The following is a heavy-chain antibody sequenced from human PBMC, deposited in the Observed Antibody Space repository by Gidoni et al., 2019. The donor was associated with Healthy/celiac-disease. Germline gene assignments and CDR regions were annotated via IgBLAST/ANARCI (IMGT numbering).Heavy chain of an antibody. V-gene: IGHV3-11*06. Sequence: QVQLVESGGGLVKPGGSLRLSCAASGFTFSDYYMSWIRQAPGKGLEWVSYISSSSSYTNYADSVKGRFTISRDNAKNSLYLQMNSLRAEDTAVYYCARGSSYGDYEYFQHWGQGTLVTVSS. CDR1: GFTFSDYY. CDR2: ISSSSSYT. J-gene: IGHJ1*01. D-gene: IGHD4-17*01. CDR3: ARGSSYGDYEYFQH.